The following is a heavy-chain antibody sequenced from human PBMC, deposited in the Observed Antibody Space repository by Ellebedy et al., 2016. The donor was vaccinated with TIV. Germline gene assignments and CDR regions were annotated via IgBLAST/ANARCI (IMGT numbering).Heavy chain of an antibody. CDR1: GGSISSSNW. CDR2: IYHSGST. V-gene: IGHV4-4*02. D-gene: IGHD4-17*01. Sequence: MPGGSLRLSCAVSGGSISSSNWWSWVRQPPGKGLEWIGEIYHSGSTNYNPSLKSRVTISVDKSKNQFSLKLSSVTAADTAVYYCSAAYGRVTPAYWGQGTLVTVSS. J-gene: IGHJ4*02. CDR3: SAAYGRVTPAY.